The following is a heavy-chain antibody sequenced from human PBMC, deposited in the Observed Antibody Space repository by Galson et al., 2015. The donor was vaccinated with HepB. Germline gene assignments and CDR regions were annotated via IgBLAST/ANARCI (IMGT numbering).Heavy chain of an antibody. CDR3: ARDKAPGYFDY. CDR1: GFAFSSYW. V-gene: IGHV3-74*01. J-gene: IGHJ4*02. Sequence: SLRLSCAASGFAFSSYWMHWVRQVPGKGLVWVSRINNDGSGTDYADSVKGRFTISRDNAKNTVYLQMNSLGAGDTAVYYCARDKAPGYFDYWGQGTLVTVSS. CDR2: INNDGSGT.